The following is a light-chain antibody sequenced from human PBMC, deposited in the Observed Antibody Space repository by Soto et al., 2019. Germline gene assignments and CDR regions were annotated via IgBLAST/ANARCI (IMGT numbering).Light chain of an antibody. Sequence: EIVMTQSPATLSVCQGERATLSCRASQSVSSNLAWYQQKPGQAPRLLIYGASTRATGIPARFSGSGSGTEFTLTISSLQSEDFAVYYCQQYNNWPPWTFGQGTKV. V-gene: IGKV3-15*01. J-gene: IGKJ1*01. CDR2: GAS. CDR3: QQYNNWPPWT. CDR1: QSVSSN.